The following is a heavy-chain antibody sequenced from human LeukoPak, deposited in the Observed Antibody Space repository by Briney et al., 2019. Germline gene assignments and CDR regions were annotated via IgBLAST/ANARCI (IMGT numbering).Heavy chain of an antibody. CDR3: ARVIAAAGREGYNWFDP. Sequence: SETLSLTCTVSGGSIRSSYYYWSWIRQPPGKGLEWIGEINHSGGTNYNPSLKSRVTISVDTSKNQFSLKLSSVTAADTAVYYCARVIAAAGREGYNWFDPWGQGTLVTVSS. CDR2: INHSGGT. J-gene: IGHJ5*02. CDR1: GGSIRSSYYY. D-gene: IGHD6-13*01. V-gene: IGHV4-39*07.